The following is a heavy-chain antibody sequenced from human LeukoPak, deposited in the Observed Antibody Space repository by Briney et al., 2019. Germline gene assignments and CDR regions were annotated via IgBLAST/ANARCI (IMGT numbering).Heavy chain of an antibody. Sequence: SETLSLTCAVYGGSFSGYNWSWIRQPPGKGLEWIGEINHSGSTNYNPSLKSRVTISVDTSKNQFSLKLGSVTAADTAVYYCARKRTVSDYWGQGTLVTVSS. CDR3: ARKRTVSDY. CDR2: INHSGST. J-gene: IGHJ4*02. V-gene: IGHV4-34*01. D-gene: IGHD4-11*01. CDR1: GGSFSGYN.